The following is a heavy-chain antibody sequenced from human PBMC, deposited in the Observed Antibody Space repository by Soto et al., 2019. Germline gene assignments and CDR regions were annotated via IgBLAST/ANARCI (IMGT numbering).Heavy chain of an antibody. CDR3: AREYCFGGSCYSGLDY. J-gene: IGHJ4*02. D-gene: IGHD2-15*01. CDR1: GGSISSYF. CDR2: VYDSGST. V-gene: IGHV4-59*01. Sequence: PSETLSLTCTVSGGSISSYFWNWIRQPPGKGLEWIGYVYDSGSTNYNPSLKSRVTISVDTSKNQFSLKLSSVTAADTAVYYCAREYCFGGSCYSGLDYWGQGTLVT.